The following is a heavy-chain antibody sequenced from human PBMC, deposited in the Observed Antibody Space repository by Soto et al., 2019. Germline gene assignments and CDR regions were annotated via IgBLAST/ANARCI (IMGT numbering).Heavy chain of an antibody. V-gene: IGHV4-34*01. CDR3: ARGFRFCSGGSCYSGWFDP. CDR2: INHSGST. D-gene: IGHD2-15*01. CDR1: GGSFSGYY. Sequence: QVQLQQWGAGLLKPSETLSLTCVVYGGSFSGYYWSWIRQPPGKGLEWIGEINHSGSTNYNPSLKSRVTISVDTSKNQFSLKLSSVTAADTAVCYCARGFRFCSGGSCYSGWFDPWGQGTLVTVSS. J-gene: IGHJ5*02.